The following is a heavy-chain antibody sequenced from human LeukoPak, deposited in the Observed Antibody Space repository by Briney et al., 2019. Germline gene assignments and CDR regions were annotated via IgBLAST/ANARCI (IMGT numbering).Heavy chain of an antibody. D-gene: IGHD3-10*01. CDR3: ARGSGSGSYYTRFDY. CDR2: ISSSSDYI. CDR1: GFSFSSYS. J-gene: IGHJ4*02. Sequence: GGSLRLSCAASGFSFSSYSINWVRQAPGKGLEWVSSISSSSDYIYYADSLKGRFTISRDNAKNSLYLQMNSLRAEDTAVYYCARGSGSGSYYTRFDYWGRGTLVTVSS. V-gene: IGHV3-21*01.